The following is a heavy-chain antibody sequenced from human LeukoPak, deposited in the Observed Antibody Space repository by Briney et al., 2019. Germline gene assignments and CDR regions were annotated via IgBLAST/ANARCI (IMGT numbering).Heavy chain of an antibody. Sequence: GGSLRLSCEASGFTFTNAWMSRVRQAPGKGLEWVGRINSKTYGGTTYYAAPVKGRFTISRDDSRNTQYLQMNGLKTEDTAVYYCTTGSGAMTIGHWGQGTLVTVSS. V-gene: IGHV3-15*01. D-gene: IGHD4/OR15-4a*01. CDR1: GFTFTNAW. CDR3: TTGSGAMTIGH. CDR2: INSKTYGGTT. J-gene: IGHJ4*02.